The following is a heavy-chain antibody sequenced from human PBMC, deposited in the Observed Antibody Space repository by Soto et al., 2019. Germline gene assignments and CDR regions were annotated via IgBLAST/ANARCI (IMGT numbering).Heavy chain of an antibody. CDR2: LWYDGINR. D-gene: IGHD4-17*01. CDR1: GFTFTNYG. CDR3: ARGSDYGSNSGWLDP. J-gene: IGHJ5*02. Sequence: PGGSLRLSCAASGFTFTNYGMHWVRQAPGKGLEWVTVLWYDGINRHYADSVKGRFTISRDDSTDTLYLQMNSLRAEDTAVYYCARGSDYGSNSGWLDPWGQGALVTVSS. V-gene: IGHV3-33*01.